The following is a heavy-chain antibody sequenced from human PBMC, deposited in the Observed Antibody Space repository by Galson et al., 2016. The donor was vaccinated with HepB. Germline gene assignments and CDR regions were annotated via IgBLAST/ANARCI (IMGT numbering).Heavy chain of an antibody. CDR2: ITPIFDTT. V-gene: IGHV1-69*13. J-gene: IGHJ4*02. CDR1: GGTFSSDV. CDR3: AREEDLNSYGYTVMN. Sequence: SVKVSCKASGGTFSSDVISWVRQAPGQGLEWMGGITPIFDTTNYAQKFQGRVTITADESTTTAYMELSSLRSEDTVVYYCAREEDLNSYGYTVMNWGQGTLVTVSS. D-gene: IGHD5-18*01.